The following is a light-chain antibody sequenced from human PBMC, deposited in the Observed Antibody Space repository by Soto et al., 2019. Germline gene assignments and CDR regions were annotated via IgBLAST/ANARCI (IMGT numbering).Light chain of an antibody. V-gene: IGLV1-51*01. CDR1: SSNIANNY. J-gene: IGLJ1*01. CDR2: DTN. Sequence: VLTQPPSVSAAPGQKVTISCSGSSSNIANNYVSWYQQLPGTAPKLLIYDTNKRPSGIPGRFSGSESGTSATLGITGLQTGDEADYYCGSWDSSLSAYVFGTGTRSPS. CDR3: GSWDSSLSAYV.